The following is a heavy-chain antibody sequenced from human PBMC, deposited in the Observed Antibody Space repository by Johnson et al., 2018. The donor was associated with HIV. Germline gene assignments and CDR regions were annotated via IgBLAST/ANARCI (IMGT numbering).Heavy chain of an antibody. D-gene: IGHD2-15*01. J-gene: IGHJ3*02. CDR3: ARAKIFCSGGRCSLDAFDI. CDR2: ISSSGSTI. CDR1: RFTFSDYY. Sequence: QVQVVESGGGLVKPGGSLRLSCAASRFTFSDYYMSWIRQTPGKGLEGVSYISSSGSTIYYADSVKGRFTLSSHNPKNSLYLQMNSLRAEDTALYYCARAKIFCSGGRCSLDAFDIWGQGTMVTVSS. V-gene: IGHV3-11*01.